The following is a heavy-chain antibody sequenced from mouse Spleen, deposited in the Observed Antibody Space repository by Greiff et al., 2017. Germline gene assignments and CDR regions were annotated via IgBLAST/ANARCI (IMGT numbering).Heavy chain of an antibody. J-gene: IGHJ4*01. D-gene: IGHD2-3*01. V-gene: IGHV1-55*01. CDR2: IYPGSGST. CDR1: GYTFTSYW. Sequence: VQLQQPGAELVKPGASVKMSCKASGYTFTSYWITWVKQRPGQGLEWIGDIYPGSGSTNYNEKFKSKATLTVDTSSSTAYMQLSSLTSEDSAVYYCARSSYDGYYPYAMDYWGQGTSVTVSS. CDR3: ARSSYDGYYPYAMDY.